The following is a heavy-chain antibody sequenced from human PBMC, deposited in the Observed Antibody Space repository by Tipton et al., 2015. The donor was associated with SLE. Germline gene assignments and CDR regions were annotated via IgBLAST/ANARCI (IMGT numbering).Heavy chain of an antibody. J-gene: IGHJ5*02. CDR1: GVSITSDS. V-gene: IGHV4-59*01. CDR3: ARMRGGYNAHH. Sequence: TLSLTCTVSGVSITSDSWTWIRQPPGKGLEWIGYISYSGSTNYNPSLRSRVTISLDTSKNQFSLKVRSVTTADTAVYYCARMRGGYNAHHWGQGILVTVSS. D-gene: IGHD5-24*01. CDR2: ISYSGST.